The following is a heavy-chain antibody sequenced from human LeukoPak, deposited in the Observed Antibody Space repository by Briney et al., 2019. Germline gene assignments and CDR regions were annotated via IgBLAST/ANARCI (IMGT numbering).Heavy chain of an antibody. Sequence: SETLSLTCTVSGGSISRNCWNWIRQPPGKGLEWIGNIYYSETTNYNPSLKSRVSISVDTSKNQFSLKLSSVTAADTAVYYCARGLMGATQIDFWGQGTLVTVSS. CDR2: IYYSETT. CDR3: ARGLMGATQIDF. J-gene: IGHJ4*02. CDR1: GGSISRNC. V-gene: IGHV4-59*01. D-gene: IGHD1-26*01.